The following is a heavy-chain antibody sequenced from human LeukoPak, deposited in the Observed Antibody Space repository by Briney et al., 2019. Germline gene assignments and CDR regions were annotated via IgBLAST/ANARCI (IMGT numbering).Heavy chain of an antibody. Sequence: PGGSLRLSCAASGFTFSSYWMSWVRQAPGKGLEWVANIKQDGSEKYYVDSVKGRFTISRDNAKNSLYLQMNSLRAEDTAVYYCAKVESSGWYQSHYFDYWGQGTLVTVSS. CDR1: GFTFSSYW. V-gene: IGHV3-7*01. CDR3: AKVESSGWYQSHYFDY. D-gene: IGHD6-19*01. J-gene: IGHJ4*02. CDR2: IKQDGSEK.